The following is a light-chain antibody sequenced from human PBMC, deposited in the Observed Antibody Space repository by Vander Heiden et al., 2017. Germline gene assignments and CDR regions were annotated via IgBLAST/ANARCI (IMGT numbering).Light chain of an antibody. CDR2: AAS. CDR3: QQYYSYPWT. Sequence: AIRMTQSPSSFSASTGDRVTITCRASQGISSYVAWYQQKPGKAPKLLIYAASTLQSGVPSRFSGSGSGTDCTLTISCLQSEDFATYYCQQYYSYPWTFGQGTKVEIK. J-gene: IGKJ1*01. CDR1: QGISSY. V-gene: IGKV1-8*01.